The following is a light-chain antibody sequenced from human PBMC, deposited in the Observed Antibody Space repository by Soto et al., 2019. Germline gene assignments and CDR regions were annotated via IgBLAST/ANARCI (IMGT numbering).Light chain of an antibody. CDR1: QSISDS. J-gene: IGKJ1*01. CDR2: EAS. V-gene: IGKV1-5*03. CDR3: QQYNGYWT. Sequence: DIQMTQSPSTLSASVGDRVTITCRASQSISDSLAWYQQKPGKAPKLRIYEASSLKSGVPSRCSGSRSGKEYTLTISSQQPDDFATYYCQQYNGYWTFGQGTRVEIK.